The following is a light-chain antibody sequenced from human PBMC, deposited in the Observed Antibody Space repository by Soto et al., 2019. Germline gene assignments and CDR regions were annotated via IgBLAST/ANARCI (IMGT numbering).Light chain of an antibody. Sequence: QSAPTQPASVSGSPGQSITVSCTGTSSDVGSHNCASWYQQHPGKAPKLIIYDVNHRPSGVSYRFSRSKSGNTASLAISGLQAEDEAAYYCSSCTSSNTFVFGTGTKLTVL. J-gene: IGLJ1*01. CDR1: SSDVGSHNC. V-gene: IGLV2-14*03. CDR3: SSCTSSNTFV. CDR2: DVN.